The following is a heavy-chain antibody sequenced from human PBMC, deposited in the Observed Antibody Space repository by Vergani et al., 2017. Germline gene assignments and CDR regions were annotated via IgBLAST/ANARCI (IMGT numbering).Heavy chain of an antibody. CDR1: GFTFSSYS. CDR2: ISSSSSYI. CDR3: ARDRGVWWLREGGCMDY. J-gene: IGHJ4*02. V-gene: IGHV3-21*01. Sequence: EVQLVESGGGLVKPGGSLRLSCAASGFTFSSYSMNWVRQAPGKGLEWVSSISSSSSYIYYADSVKGRFTISRDNAKNSLYLQMNSLRAEDTAVYYCARDRGVWWLREGGCMDYWGQGTLVTVSS. D-gene: IGHD5-12*01.